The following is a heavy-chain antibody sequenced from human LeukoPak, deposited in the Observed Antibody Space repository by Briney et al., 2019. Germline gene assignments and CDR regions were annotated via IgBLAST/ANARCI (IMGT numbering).Heavy chain of an antibody. CDR3: ARLGIITAAGSNDY. V-gene: IGHV3-48*04. Sequence: GGSLRLSCAASGFTFSSYSMNWVRQAPGKGLEWVSYISSSSSTIYYADSVKGRFTVSRDNAKNSLYLQMNSLRAEDTAVYYCARLGIITAAGSNDYWGQGTLVTVSS. D-gene: IGHD6-13*01. CDR2: ISSSSSTI. J-gene: IGHJ4*02. CDR1: GFTFSSYS.